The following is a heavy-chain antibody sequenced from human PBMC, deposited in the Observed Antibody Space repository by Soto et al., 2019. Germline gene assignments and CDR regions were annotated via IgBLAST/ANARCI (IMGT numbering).Heavy chain of an antibody. V-gene: IGHV1-2*02. Sequence: GASVKVSCKASGYTFTGYYMHWVRQAPGQGLEWMGWINPNSGGTNYAQKFQGRVTMTRDTSISTAYMELSRLRSDDTAVYYCARGGEDSSSSDDWFDPWGQGTLVTVSS. CDR3: ARGGEDSSSSDDWFDP. D-gene: IGHD6-6*01. J-gene: IGHJ5*02. CDR1: GYTFTGYY. CDR2: INPNSGGT.